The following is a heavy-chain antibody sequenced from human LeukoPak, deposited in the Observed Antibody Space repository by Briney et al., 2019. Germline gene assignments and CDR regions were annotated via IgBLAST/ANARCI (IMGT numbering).Heavy chain of an antibody. CDR3: ARGGEKSGYSYDLHY. D-gene: IGHD5-18*01. CDR2: INPNSGGT. Sequence: GASVKVSCKASGYTFTSYYMHWVRQAPGQGLEWMGWINPNSGGTNYAQKFQGRVTMTRDTSISTAYMELSRLRSDDTAVYYCARGGEKSGYSYDLHYWGQGTLVTVSS. J-gene: IGHJ4*02. V-gene: IGHV1-2*02. CDR1: GYTFTSYY.